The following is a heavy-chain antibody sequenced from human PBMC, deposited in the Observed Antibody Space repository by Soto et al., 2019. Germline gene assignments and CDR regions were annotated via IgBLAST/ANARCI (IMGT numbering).Heavy chain of an antibody. J-gene: IGHJ4*02. D-gene: IGHD5-18*01. CDR3: ARPRGYSYVLPDY. Sequence: EVQLVESGGGLVQPGGSLRLSCAASGFSFSSYNMNWVRQAPGKGLERVSYISSSSSTIYYADSVKGRFTISRDNAKNSLYLQMNSLRDEDTAVYYCARPRGYSYVLPDYWGQGTLVTVSS. CDR1: GFSFSSYN. V-gene: IGHV3-48*02. CDR2: ISSSSSTI.